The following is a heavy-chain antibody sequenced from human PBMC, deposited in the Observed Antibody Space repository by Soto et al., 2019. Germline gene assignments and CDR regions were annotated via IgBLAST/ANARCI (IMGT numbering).Heavy chain of an antibody. J-gene: IGHJ4*02. CDR3: ARTDRYDAPSTGWANRFDL. D-gene: IGHD2-8*02. CDR2: LTRDGPA. Sequence: EVQVLESGGGLVQPGGSLRLFCAASGFTFSNYAVTWVRQAAGEGLEWVSTLTRDGPAYFGDAVKGRFTISRDNSKNMVSLQMDSLRVDATGVYYWARTDRYDAPSTGWANRFDLWGQGTLVIVSS. CDR1: GFTFSNYA. V-gene: IGHV3-23*01.